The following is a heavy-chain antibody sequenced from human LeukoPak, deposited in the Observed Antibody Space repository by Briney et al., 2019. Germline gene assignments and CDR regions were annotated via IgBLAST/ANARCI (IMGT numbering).Heavy chain of an antibody. CDR3: ARVGSSTSSHGWFDP. D-gene: IGHD2-2*01. V-gene: IGHV4-59*11. CDR2: IYYSGST. Sequence: SETLSHTCTVSGGSISSHYWSWIRQPPGKGLEWIGYIYYSGSTNYNPSLKSRVTISVDTSKNQFSLKLSSVTAADTAVYYCARVGSSTSSHGWFDPWGQGTLVTVSS. CDR1: GGSISSHY. J-gene: IGHJ5*02.